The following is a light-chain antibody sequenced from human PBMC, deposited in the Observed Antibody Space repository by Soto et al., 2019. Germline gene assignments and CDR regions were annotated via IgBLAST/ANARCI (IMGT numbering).Light chain of an antibody. V-gene: IGLV2-14*03. CDR3: SSYTSSSTLV. J-gene: IGLJ1*01. Sequence: QSALTQPASVSGSPGQSITISCTGTRSDVGGYNYVSWYQLNPGKAPKLMIYDVSNRPSGVSNRFSGSKSGNTASLTISGLQAEDEADYYCSSYTSSSTLVFGTGTKLTVL. CDR1: RSDVGGYNY. CDR2: DVS.